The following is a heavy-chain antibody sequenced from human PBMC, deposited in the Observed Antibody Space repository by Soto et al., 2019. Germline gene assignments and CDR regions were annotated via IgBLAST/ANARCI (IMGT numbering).Heavy chain of an antibody. V-gene: IGHV1-69*13. Sequence: SVKVSCKASGGTFSSYAISWVRQAPGQGLEWMGGIIPIFGTANYAQKFQGRVTITADESTSTAYMELSSLRSEDTAVYYCALARQYYDILTGYYDYWGQGTLVPVYS. CDR1: GGTFSSYA. J-gene: IGHJ4*02. D-gene: IGHD3-9*01. CDR2: IIPIFGTA. CDR3: ALARQYYDILTGYYDY.